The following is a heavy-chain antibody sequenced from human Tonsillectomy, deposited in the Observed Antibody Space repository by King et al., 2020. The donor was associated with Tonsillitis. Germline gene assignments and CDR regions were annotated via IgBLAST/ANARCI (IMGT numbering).Heavy chain of an antibody. D-gene: IGHD3-3*01. CDR2: IYSGGRT. Sequence: VQLVESGGGLIQPGGSLRLSCAASVFSVSSSYMSWVRQAPGKGLEWVSAIYSGGRTDYADAVKGRFTISRDNSKNTLYLQMNSLRAEDTAVYYCARDLGGDYYFDYWGQGTLVTVSS. J-gene: IGHJ4*02. V-gene: IGHV3-53*01. CDR3: ARDLGGDYYFDY. CDR1: VFSVSSSY.